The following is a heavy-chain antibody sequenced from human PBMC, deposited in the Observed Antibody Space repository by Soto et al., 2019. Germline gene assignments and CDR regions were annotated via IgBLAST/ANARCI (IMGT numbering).Heavy chain of an antibody. V-gene: IGHV1-69*02. CDR1: GGTFSSYT. Sequence: QVQLVQSGAEVKKPGSSVKVSCKASGGTFSSYTISWVRQAPGQGLEWMGRIIPILGIANYAQKFQGRVTITADNSTSTAYMELSSLRSEDTAVYYCASKRSGYDAFDIWGQGTMVTVSS. CDR2: IIPILGIA. CDR3: ASKRSGYDAFDI. J-gene: IGHJ3*02. D-gene: IGHD5-12*01.